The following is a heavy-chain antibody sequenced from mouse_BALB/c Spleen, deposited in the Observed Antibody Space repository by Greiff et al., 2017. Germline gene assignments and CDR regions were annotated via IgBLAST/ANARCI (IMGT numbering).Heavy chain of an antibody. V-gene: IGHV5-12-2*01. D-gene: IGHD1-1*01. Sequence: DVHLVESGGGLVQPGGSLKLSCAASGFTFSSYTMSWVRQTPEKRLEWVAYISNGGGSTYYPDTVKGRFTISRDNAKNTLYLQMSSLKSEDTAMYYCARHYGSSYWYFDVWGAGTTVTVSS. CDR2: ISNGGGST. J-gene: IGHJ1*01. CDR1: GFTFSSYT. CDR3: ARHYGSSYWYFDV.